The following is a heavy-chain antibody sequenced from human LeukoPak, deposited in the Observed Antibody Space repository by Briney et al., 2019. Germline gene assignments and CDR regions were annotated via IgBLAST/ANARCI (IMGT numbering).Heavy chain of an antibody. J-gene: IGHJ4*02. V-gene: IGHV3-30*18. CDR3: AKGEGYYFDY. Sequence: GGPLRLSCAASGFTFSSYGMHWVRQAPGKGLEWVAVISYDGSNKYYADSVKGRFTISRDNSKNTLYLQMNSLRAEDTAVYYCAKGEGYYFDYWGQGTLVTVSS. CDR1: GFTFSSYG. CDR2: ISYDGSNK.